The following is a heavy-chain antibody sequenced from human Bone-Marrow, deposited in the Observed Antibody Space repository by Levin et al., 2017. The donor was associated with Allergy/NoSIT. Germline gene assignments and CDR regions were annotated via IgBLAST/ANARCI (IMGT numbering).Heavy chain of an antibody. D-gene: IGHD3-3*02. J-gene: IGHJ5*01. CDR2: IDPSDSYT. CDR1: GYSFTNYW. CDR3: ARHVILSRFDS. Sequence: GESLKISCKGSGYSFTNYWISWVRQMPGKGLEWMGRIDPSDSYTNDSPSFQGHVTISADKSISTAYLQWSSLKASDTAMYYCARHVILSRFDSWGQGTLVTVSS. V-gene: IGHV5-10-1*01.